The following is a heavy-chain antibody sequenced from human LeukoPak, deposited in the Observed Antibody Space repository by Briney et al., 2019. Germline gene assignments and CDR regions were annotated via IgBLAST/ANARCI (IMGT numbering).Heavy chain of an antibody. J-gene: IGHJ3*02. Sequence: GGSLRLSCACSGFTFSTYSIHWFRQAPGKGLELVAVISSDGSDKYHADSVKGRFTISRDNSKNTLYLQMNSLRAEDTAVYYCARGARNGGAFDIWGQGTMVTVSS. CDR2: ISSDGSDK. D-gene: IGHD2-8*01. CDR1: GFTFSTYS. V-gene: IGHV3-30-3*01. CDR3: ARGARNGGAFDI.